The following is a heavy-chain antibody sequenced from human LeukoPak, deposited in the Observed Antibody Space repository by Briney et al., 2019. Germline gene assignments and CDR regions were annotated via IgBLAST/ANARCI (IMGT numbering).Heavy chain of an antibody. CDR1: GGSISSSSYY. D-gene: IGHD1-26*01. Sequence: PSETLSLTCTVSGGSISSSSYYWGWIRQPPGKGLEWVSGISGSVDITYYADSVKGRFTISRDNSKNTLYLLMNSLRAEDTAVYYCARGSGTYTHWGQGTLVTVSS. CDR2: ISGSVDIT. V-gene: IGHV3-23*01. CDR3: ARGSGTYTH. J-gene: IGHJ4*02.